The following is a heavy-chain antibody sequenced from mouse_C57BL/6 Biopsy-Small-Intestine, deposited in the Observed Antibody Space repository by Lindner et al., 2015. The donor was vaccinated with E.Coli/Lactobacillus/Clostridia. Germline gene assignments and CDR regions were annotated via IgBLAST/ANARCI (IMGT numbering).Heavy chain of an antibody. CDR3: ARRSLDGYYFDY. CDR2: ISSGSSTI. V-gene: IGHV5-17*01. J-gene: IGHJ2*01. CDR1: GSTFSDYG. Sequence: VQLQESGGGLVKPGGSLKLSCAASGSTFSDYGMLWVRQAPEKGLEWVAYISSGSSTIYYADTVKGRFTISRDNAKNTLFLQMTSLRSEDTAMYYCARRSLDGYYFDYWGQGTTLTVSS. D-gene: IGHD2-3*01.